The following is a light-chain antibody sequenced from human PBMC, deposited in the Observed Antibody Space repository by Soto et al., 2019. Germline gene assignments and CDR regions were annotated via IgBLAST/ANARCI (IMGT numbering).Light chain of an antibody. CDR3: QKYNSALTWT. J-gene: IGKJ1*01. CDR2: AAS. V-gene: IGKV1-27*01. Sequence: DIQMTQSPSSLSASVGDRVTITCRASQGISNYLAWYQQKPGKVPKLLIYAASTLQSGVPSRFSGSGSGTGCNFAINRLPPRYAATYYWQKYNSALTWTFGQGNKVEI. CDR1: QGISNY.